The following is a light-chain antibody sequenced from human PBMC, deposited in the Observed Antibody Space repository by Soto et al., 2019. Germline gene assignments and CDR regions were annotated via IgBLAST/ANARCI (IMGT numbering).Light chain of an antibody. CDR2: KVS. V-gene: IGKV2-30*02. J-gene: IGKJ1*01. CDR1: QSLIHSDGNTY. Sequence: DVVMTPSPLSLPVTLGQPASISCRSSQSLIHSDGNTYLNWFQQSPGQSPRRLIYKVSDRDSGVPDRFSGSGSGTDFTLKISRVEAEDVGVYYCMQGTHWPWTFGQGTEVEIK. CDR3: MQGTHWPWT.